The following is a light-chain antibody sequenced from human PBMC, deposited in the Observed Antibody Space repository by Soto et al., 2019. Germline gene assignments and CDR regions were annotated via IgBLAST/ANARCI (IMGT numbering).Light chain of an antibody. Sequence: DIQITQSPSSLPASVGDRVTITCRASQGIGKYLVWYQQKPGKVPNLLIYGASTLHSGVPSRFSGSGSGTYFTLAITSLQPDDSATYYCQQYNSLSSVSFGGGTKVEI. CDR1: QGIGKY. V-gene: IGKV1-27*01. J-gene: IGKJ4*01. CDR2: GAS. CDR3: QQYNSLSSVS.